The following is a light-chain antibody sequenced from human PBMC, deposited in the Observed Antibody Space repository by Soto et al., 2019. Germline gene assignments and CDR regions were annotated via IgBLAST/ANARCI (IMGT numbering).Light chain of an antibody. Sequence: QSVLTQPASVSGSPGQSITISCTGTSSDIGTYNVVSWYQQHPGKAPKVMIYEATKRPSEVSNRFSGSKSGNTASLTISGLQAEDEADYYCSSYAGSSTYVFGTVTKLTVL. CDR2: EAT. V-gene: IGLV2-23*01. CDR3: SSYAGSSTYV. J-gene: IGLJ1*01. CDR1: SSDIGTYNV.